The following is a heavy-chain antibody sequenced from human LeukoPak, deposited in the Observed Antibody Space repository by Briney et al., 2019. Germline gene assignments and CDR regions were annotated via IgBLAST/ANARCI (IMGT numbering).Heavy chain of an antibody. Sequence: GGSLRLSCAASGFTFSSYTMNWVRQPPGKGLEWVSGISWNSGSIGYADSVKGRFTISRDNAKNSLYLQMDSLRAEDTALYYCAKDIGQQGDYWGQGTLVTVSS. CDR3: AKDIGQQGDY. D-gene: IGHD1-1*01. CDR2: ISWNSGSI. J-gene: IGHJ4*02. V-gene: IGHV3-9*01. CDR1: GFTFSSYT.